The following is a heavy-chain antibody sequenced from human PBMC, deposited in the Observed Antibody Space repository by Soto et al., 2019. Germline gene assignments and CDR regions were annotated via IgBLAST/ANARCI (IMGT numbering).Heavy chain of an antibody. V-gene: IGHV3-30-3*01. CDR3: ASPWIRLGELSLSEQYYFDY. J-gene: IGHJ4*02. Sequence: GGSLRLSCAASGFTFSSYAMHWVRQAPGKGLEWVAVISYDGSNKYYADSVKGRFTISRDNSKNTLYLQMNSLRAEDTAVYYCASPWIRLGELSLSEQYYFDYWGQGTLVTVSS. CDR1: GFTFSSYA. CDR2: ISYDGSNK. D-gene: IGHD3-16*02.